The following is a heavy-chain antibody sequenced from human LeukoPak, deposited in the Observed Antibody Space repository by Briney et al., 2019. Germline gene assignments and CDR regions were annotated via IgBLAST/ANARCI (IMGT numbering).Heavy chain of an antibody. CDR2: IWYDGSNK. V-gene: IGHV3-33*01. CDR1: GFTFSSYG. Sequence: GGSLRLSCAASGFTFSSYGMHWVRQAPGKGLEWVAVIWYDGSNKYYADSVKGRFTISRDNSKSTLYLQMNSLRAEDTAVYYCAPGGCCGGSCYSSWGQGTLVTVSS. CDR3: APGGCCGGSCYSS. J-gene: IGHJ4*02. D-gene: IGHD2-15*01.